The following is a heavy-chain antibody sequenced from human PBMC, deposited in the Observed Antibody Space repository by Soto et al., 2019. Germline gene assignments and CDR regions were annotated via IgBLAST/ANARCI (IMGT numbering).Heavy chain of an antibody. V-gene: IGHV3-11*06. D-gene: IGHD1-1*01. CDR1: GFTFSDYY. CDR3: ARSGDNYNRLDY. CDR2: SSNSGTFS. Sequence: GGSLRLSCEGSGFTFSDYYISWIRQAPGKGLEWISYSSNSGTFSRYADSVKGRFSISRDNTKNLLYLQMNSLRAEDTAVYYCARSGDNYNRLDYWGQGTPVTSPQ. J-gene: IGHJ4*02.